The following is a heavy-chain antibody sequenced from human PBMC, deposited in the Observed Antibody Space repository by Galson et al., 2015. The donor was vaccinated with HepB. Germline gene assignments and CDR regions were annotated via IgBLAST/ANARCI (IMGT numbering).Heavy chain of an antibody. CDR1: GFTFSNYG. CDR2: ISSNGRTT. J-gene: IGHJ2*01. Sequence: SLRLSCAASGFTFSNYGMQWVRQAPGKGLEWVAVISSNGRTTYYADSVKGRFTLSRDNSKNTLSLQMNSLRAEDTAVYHCAKDLGRGYFDLWGRGTLVTVSS. CDR3: AKDLGRGYFDL. D-gene: IGHD1-1*01. V-gene: IGHV3-30*18.